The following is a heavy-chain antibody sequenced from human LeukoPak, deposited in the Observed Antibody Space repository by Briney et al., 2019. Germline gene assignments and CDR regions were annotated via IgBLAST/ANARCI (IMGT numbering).Heavy chain of an antibody. D-gene: IGHD3-3*01. CDR2: IYTSGST. CDR3: ARVGGPYYDFWSGHFGYWFDP. Sequence: PSETLSLTCTVSGGSISSYYWSWIRQPAVKALEWIGRIYTSGSTNYNPSLKSRVTMSVDTSKNQFSLKLSSVTAADTAVYYCARVGGPYYDFWSGHFGYWFDPWGQGTLVTVSS. V-gene: IGHV4-4*07. CDR1: GGSISSYY. J-gene: IGHJ5*02.